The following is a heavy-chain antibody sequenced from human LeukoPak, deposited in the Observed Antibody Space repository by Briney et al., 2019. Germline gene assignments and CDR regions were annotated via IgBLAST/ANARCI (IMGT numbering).Heavy chain of an antibody. D-gene: IGHD2-2*02. V-gene: IGHV1-18*01. CDR3: ARDHRGYCSSTSCYIWFDP. Sequence: ASVKVSCKASGYTFTSYGISWVRQSPGQGLEWLGWISAYNGNTNYAQKLQGRVTMTTDTSTSTAYMELRSLRSDDTAVYYCARDHRGYCSSTSCYIWFDPWGQGTLVTVSS. CDR2: ISAYNGNT. CDR1: GYTFTSYG. J-gene: IGHJ5*02.